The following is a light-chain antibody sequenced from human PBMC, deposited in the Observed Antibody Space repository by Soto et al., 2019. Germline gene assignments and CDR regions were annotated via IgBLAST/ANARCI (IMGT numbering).Light chain of an antibody. V-gene: IGKV3-15*01. CDR2: GAS. J-gene: IGKJ5*01. CDR1: QSVSSN. Sequence: EIVMRQSPCTLYVSPGDPATLSCRASQSVSSNLAWYQQKPGQTPRLLIYGASTRATGVPARFSGSGSGTEFTLTISSLQSEDFAVYYCQQYNKWITFGQGTRLEIK. CDR3: QQYNKWIT.